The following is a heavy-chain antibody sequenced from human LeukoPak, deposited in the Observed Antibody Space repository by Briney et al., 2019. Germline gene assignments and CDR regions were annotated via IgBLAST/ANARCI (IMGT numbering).Heavy chain of an antibody. CDR2: IIPIFGTA. Sequence: GASVEVSCKASGGTFSSYAISWVRQAPGQGLEWMGGIIPIFGTANYAQKFQGRVTITADESTSTAYMELSSLRSEDTAVYYCARARLRSIPPAPFDYWGQGTLVTVSS. J-gene: IGHJ4*02. V-gene: IGHV1-69*13. D-gene: IGHD3-3*01. CDR3: ARARLRSIPPAPFDY. CDR1: GGTFSSYA.